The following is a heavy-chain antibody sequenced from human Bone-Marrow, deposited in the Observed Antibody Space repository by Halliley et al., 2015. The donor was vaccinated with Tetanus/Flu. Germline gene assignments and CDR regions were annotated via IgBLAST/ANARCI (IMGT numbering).Heavy chain of an antibody. CDR2: IWYDGSNR. D-gene: IGHD3-16*01. J-gene: IGHJ6*02. CDR3: ARGLRNGLDV. Sequence: LGGLAMIWYDGSNRYYADSVKGRFTISRDNSKRTLYLQMNSLRGDDSAVYYCARGLRNGLDVWGQGTTVTVSS. V-gene: IGHV3-33*01.